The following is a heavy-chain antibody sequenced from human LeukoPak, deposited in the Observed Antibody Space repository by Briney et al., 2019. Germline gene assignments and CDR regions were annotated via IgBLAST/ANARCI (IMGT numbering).Heavy chain of an antibody. Sequence: GSLRLSCADSGFTLSSYRIHWVRPAPGKGLEWVSSISSSSSYIYYADSVKGRFTISRDNAKNSLYLQMNSLRAEDTAVYYCARGVGATIHDAFDIWGQGTMVSVSS. J-gene: IGHJ3*02. D-gene: IGHD1-26*01. V-gene: IGHV3-21*01. CDR2: ISSSSSYI. CDR3: ARGVGATIHDAFDI. CDR1: GFTLSSYR.